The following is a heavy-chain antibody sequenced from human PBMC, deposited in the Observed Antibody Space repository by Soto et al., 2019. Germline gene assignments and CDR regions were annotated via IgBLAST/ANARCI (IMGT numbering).Heavy chain of an antibody. V-gene: IGHV3-23*01. CDR2: VTGSGGNT. Sequence: EVQLLESGGGLVLPGGSLRLSCAASGFTFSSYVMSWVRQAPGKGLEWVSSVTGSGGNTYYADSVRGRFTIYRDNSKNTLYMEMKSLRADDTAVYYCAKRGRGGETRWFDSWGQGTLVTVSS. CDR1: GFTFSSYV. J-gene: IGHJ5*01. D-gene: IGHD2-15*01. CDR3: AKRGRGGETRWFDS.